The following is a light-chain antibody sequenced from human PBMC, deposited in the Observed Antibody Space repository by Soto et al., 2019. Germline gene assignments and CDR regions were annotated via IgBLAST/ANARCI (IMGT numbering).Light chain of an antibody. CDR3: HQYYTTPIT. CDR2: WAS. V-gene: IGKV4-1*01. CDR1: QSVLSTSNNKNY. J-gene: IGKJ5*01. Sequence: DIVLTQSPDSLAVSLGERATINCKSSQSVLSTSNNKNYLTWYQHKPGQPPKLLIYWASTRESGVPDRFSGSGSGIDFTLTISSLQAEDVAVYYCHQYYTTPITFGQGTRLDIK.